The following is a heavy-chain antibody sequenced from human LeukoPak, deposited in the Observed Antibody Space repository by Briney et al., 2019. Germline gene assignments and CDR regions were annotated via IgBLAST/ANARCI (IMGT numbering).Heavy chain of an antibody. CDR3: ARETRHYYYDNSAYDY. CDR1: GLTITTIY. Sequence: GGSLRLSCAASGLTITTIYMTWVRQAPGEGLEWVANIKQGGSEKYYVDSVKGRFTISRDNAKNSLYLQMNSLRAEDTAVYYCARETRHYYYDNSAYDYWGQGTLVTVSS. CDR2: IKQGGSEK. D-gene: IGHD3-22*01. J-gene: IGHJ4*02. V-gene: IGHV3-7*01.